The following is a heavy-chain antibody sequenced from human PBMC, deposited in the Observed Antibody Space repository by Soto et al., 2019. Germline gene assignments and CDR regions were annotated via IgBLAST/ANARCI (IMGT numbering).Heavy chain of an antibody. CDR3: ARGVYLSLVRTGWFDP. CDR1: GTSMSGHF. Sequence: QVQLQESGPGLVKASETLSLTCTVSGTSMSGHFWSWMRQPPGKGLEWIGYGYYSGSTLYNPSLKSLVTISLDTSKNHFSRRLNSVTSADTAVYYCARGVYLSLVRTGWFDPWGQGTLVTVSS. CDR2: GYYSGST. D-gene: IGHD3-10*01. J-gene: IGHJ5*02. V-gene: IGHV4-59*11.